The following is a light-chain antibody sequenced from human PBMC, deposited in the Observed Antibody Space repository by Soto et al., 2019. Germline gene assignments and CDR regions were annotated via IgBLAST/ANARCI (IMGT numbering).Light chain of an antibody. V-gene: IGLV1-51*01. CDR2: DNN. J-gene: IGLJ2*01. CDR1: SSNIGNNY. Sequence: QSVLTQPPSVSAAPGQKVTNSCSGSSSNIGNNYVSWYQQFPGTAPKLLIYDNNKRPSGIPDRFSGSKSGTSATLGITGLQTGDEADYYCGTWDSSLSAVVLGGGTKLTVL. CDR3: GTWDSSLSAVV.